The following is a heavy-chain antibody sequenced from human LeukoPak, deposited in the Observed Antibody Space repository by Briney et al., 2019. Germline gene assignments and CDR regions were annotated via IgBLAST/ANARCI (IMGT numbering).Heavy chain of an antibody. J-gene: IGHJ6*03. CDR1: GGSFSAYY. CDR2: INHGGRT. CDR3: TGGSIATYYMDV. V-gene: IGHV4-34*01. Sequence: SETLSLTCAVYGGSFSAYYWGWIRQPPGKGLEWIGKINHGGRTNSKPSLRSRVTLSVDSSRNRFSLKWSFMSAADTAVYYCTGGSIATYYMDVWGKGTTVTISS. D-gene: IGHD3-22*01.